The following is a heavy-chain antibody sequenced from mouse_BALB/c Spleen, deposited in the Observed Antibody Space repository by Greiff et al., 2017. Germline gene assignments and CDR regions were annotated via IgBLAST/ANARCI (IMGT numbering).Heavy chain of an antibody. CDR3: AKGNYDYDGYLDY. D-gene: IGHD2-4*01. V-gene: IGHV5-17*02. J-gene: IGHJ2*01. CDR2: ISSGSSTI. Sequence: EVQGVESGGGLVQPGGSRKLSCAASGFSFSSFGMHWVRQAPEKGLEWVAYISSGSSTIYYADTVKGRFTIPRDNPKNTLFLQMTSLRSEDTAMYYCAKGNYDYDGYLDYWGQGTTLTVSS. CDR1: GFSFSSFG.